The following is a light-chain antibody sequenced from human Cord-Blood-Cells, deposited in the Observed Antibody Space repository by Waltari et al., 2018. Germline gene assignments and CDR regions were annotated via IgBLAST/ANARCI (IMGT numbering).Light chain of an antibody. CDR1: QSISSW. CDR3: QENNSYSPYA. J-gene: IGKJ2*01. Sequence: DIQMTQSPSTLSASVGDRVTITCRASQSISSWLAWYQQKPGKAPKLLIYDASSLESGVPSRFSGSGSGNDFTLTISSLQPDDFATYDCQENNSYSPYAFGQGTKLEIK. CDR2: DAS. V-gene: IGKV1-5*01.